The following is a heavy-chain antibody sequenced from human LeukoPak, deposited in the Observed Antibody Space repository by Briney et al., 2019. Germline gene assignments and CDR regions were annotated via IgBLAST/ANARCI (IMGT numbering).Heavy chain of an antibody. CDR3: ARVGYSSSWYYGMDV. CDR1: GGTFSSYA. D-gene: IGHD6-13*01. Sequence: SVKVSCKASGGTFSSYAISWVRQAPGQGLEWMGGIIPIFGTANYAQKFQGRVTITADESTSTAYMELSSLRSEDTAAYYCARVGYSSSWYYGMDVWGQGTTVTVSS. V-gene: IGHV1-69*13. CDR2: IIPIFGTA. J-gene: IGHJ6*02.